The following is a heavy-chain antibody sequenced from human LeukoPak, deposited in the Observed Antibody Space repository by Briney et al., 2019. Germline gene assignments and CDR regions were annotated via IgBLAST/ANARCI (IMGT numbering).Heavy chain of an antibody. CDR2: MKPDGSEI. D-gene: IGHD2-15*01. CDR1: RFTSTSYW. V-gene: IGHV3-7*01. Sequence: PGGSRRLSSAAYRFTSTSYWMRWVRQAPGKGQECVANMKPDGSEIYYVDSVRGRFTVSRDNAKNSLYLQMNSLRADDTAVYFCASGNSFDYWGQGTLVAVSS. J-gene: IGHJ4*02. CDR3: ASGNSFDY.